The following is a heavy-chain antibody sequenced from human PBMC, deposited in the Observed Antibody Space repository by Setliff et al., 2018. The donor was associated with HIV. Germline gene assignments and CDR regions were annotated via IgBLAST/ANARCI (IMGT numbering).Heavy chain of an antibody. CDR3: ASLSSGSDWYFDL. CDR2: IYTSGST. J-gene: IGHJ2*01. Sequence: SETLSLTCTVSGGSISNYYWSWIRQPPGKGLEWIGYIYTSGSTNYNPSLKSRVTISVDTSKNQFSLKLSSVTAADTAVYYCASLSSGSDWYFDLWGRGTLVTVSS. D-gene: IGHD3-22*01. CDR1: GGSISNYY. V-gene: IGHV4-4*09.